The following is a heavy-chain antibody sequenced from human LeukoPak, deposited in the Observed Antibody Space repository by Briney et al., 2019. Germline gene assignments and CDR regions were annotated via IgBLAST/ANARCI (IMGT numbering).Heavy chain of an antibody. V-gene: IGHV3-74*03. D-gene: IGHD4-17*01. Sequence: GGSLRLSCAASGFTFSRYWMHWVRQAPGKGLMWVSRISPDGSTTLYADSVKGRFTISRDNSKNTLSLQMNSLRAEDTAVYYCVREQYGDDDAFDIWGQETMVTVSS. CDR3: VREQYGDDDAFDI. J-gene: IGHJ3*02. CDR2: ISPDGSTT. CDR1: GFTFSRYW.